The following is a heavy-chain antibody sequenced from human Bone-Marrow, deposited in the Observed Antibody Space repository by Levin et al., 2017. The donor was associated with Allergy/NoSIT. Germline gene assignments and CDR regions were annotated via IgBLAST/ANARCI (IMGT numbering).Heavy chain of an antibody. D-gene: IGHD5-12*01. CDR2: ITSSGTYI. CDR1: GFTFSSYS. Sequence: ASETLSLTCAASGFTFSSYSMNWVRQAPGKGLDWVSSITSSGTYIYYADSVKGRFTISRDNAKNSLFLQMNSLTAADTAVYYCARGLEYSGLPWGQGTLVTVSS. V-gene: IGHV3-21*01. CDR3: ARGLEYSGLP. J-gene: IGHJ5*02.